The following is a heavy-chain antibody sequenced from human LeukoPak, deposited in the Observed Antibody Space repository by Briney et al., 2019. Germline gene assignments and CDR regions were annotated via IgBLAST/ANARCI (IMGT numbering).Heavy chain of an antibody. V-gene: IGHV4-38-2*02. CDR1: GYSINSGYY. CDR2: IWHTGST. CDR3: ARVTDLSVATDY. D-gene: IGHD6-19*01. Sequence: SETLSLTCTVSGYSINSGYYWGWIRPPPGKGLEWIGSIWHTGSTYYNPSLKGQVTISVDTSKNQFSLKLTSVTAADTAVYYCARVTDLSVATDYWGQGTLVTVSS. J-gene: IGHJ4*02.